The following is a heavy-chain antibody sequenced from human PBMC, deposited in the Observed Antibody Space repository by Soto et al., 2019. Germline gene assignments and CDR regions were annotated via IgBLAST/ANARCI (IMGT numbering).Heavy chain of an antibody. V-gene: IGHV3-48*01. CDR3: ATHPPSRSNYGVWFDP. CDR1: GFTFSSYS. CDR2: ISSSSSTI. J-gene: IGHJ5*02. D-gene: IGHD4-4*01. Sequence: HPGGSLGLSCAAXGFTFSSYSMNWVRQAPGKGLEWVSYISSSSSTIYYADSVKGRFTISRDNAKNSLYLQMNSLRAEDTAVYYCATHPPSRSNYGVWFDPWGQGTLVTVSS.